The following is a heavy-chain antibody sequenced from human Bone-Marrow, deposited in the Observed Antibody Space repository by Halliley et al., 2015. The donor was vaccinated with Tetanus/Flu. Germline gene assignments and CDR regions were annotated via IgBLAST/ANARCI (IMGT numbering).Heavy chain of an antibody. D-gene: IGHD1-1*01. CDR3: ARGRWRRVVYNLVVALPFDS. J-gene: IGHJ4*02. Sequence: TLSLTCAVYGGSFSDHYWTWIRQPPGKGLEWIGEINYSGCTNYNAALKSRLKISIDTSRHQFSLKLTSVTAADTAVYYCARGRWRRVVYNLVVALPFDSWGQGSLVSVSS. CDR2: INYSGCT. CDR1: GGSFSDHY. V-gene: IGHV4-34*01.